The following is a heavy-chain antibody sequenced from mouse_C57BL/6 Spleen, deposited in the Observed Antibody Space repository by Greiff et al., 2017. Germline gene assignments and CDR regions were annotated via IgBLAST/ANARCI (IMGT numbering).Heavy chain of an antibody. D-gene: IGHD1-1*01. CDR3: ARPAVYYGSSPFAY. CDR1: GFTFSDYY. J-gene: IGHJ3*01. V-gene: IGHV5-12*01. Sequence: EVKVEESGGGLVQPGGSLKLSCAASGFTFSDYYMYWVRQTPEKRLEWVAYISNGGGSTYYPDTVKGRFTISRDNAKNTLYLQMSRLKSEDTAMYYCARPAVYYGSSPFAYWGQGTLVTVSA. CDR2: ISNGGGST.